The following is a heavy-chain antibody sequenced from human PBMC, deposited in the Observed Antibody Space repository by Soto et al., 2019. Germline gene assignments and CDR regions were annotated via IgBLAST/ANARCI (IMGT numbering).Heavy chain of an antibody. CDR1: GFTFSSYA. CDR2: ISGSGGST. V-gene: IGHV3-23*01. J-gene: IGHJ4*02. Sequence: GGSLRLSCAASGFTFSSYAMSWVRQAPGKGLEWVSGISGSGGSTYYADSVKGRFTISRDNSKNTLYLQMNSLRAEDTAVYYCAKEPWDPRGSYSLYWGQGTLVTVSS. D-gene: IGHD1-26*01. CDR3: AKEPWDPRGSYSLY.